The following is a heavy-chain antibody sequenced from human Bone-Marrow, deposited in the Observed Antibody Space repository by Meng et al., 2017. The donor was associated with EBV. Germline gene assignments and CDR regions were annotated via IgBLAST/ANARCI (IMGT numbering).Heavy chain of an antibody. J-gene: IGHJ4*02. CDR1: GFTVSPNY. Sequence: VQLVEPGGGLIPPGGSLRLSCAASGFTVSPNYMSWVRQAPGKGLEWVSVIYTGGSTYYADSVKGRSTISRDNSKNTLYLQMNSLRAEDTAVYYCARDINGYENDYWGQGTLVTVSS. CDR2: IYTGGST. CDR3: ARDINGYENDY. V-gene: IGHV3-53*01. D-gene: IGHD5-12*01.